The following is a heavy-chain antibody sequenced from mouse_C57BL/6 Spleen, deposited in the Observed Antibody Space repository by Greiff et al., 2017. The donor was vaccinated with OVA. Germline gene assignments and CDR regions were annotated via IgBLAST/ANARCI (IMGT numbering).Heavy chain of an antibody. V-gene: IGHV5-16*01. CDR2: INYDGSST. CDR3: AREEGGRSSYGYFDY. Sequence: EVKLVESEGGLVQPGSSMKLSCTASGFTFSDYYMAWVRQVPEKGLEWVANINYDGSSTYYLDSLKSRFIISRDNAKNILYLQMSSLKSEDTATYYCAREEGGRSSYGYFDYWGQGTTLTVSS. J-gene: IGHJ2*01. D-gene: IGHD1-1*01. CDR1: GFTFSDYY.